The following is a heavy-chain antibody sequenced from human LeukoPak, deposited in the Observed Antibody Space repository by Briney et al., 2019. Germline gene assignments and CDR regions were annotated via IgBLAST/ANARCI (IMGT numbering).Heavy chain of an antibody. CDR2: IYYSGST. V-gene: IGHV4-59*01. CDR1: GGSISSYY. J-gene: IGHJ4*02. D-gene: IGHD4-11*01. CDR3: ARATTKEYYFDY. Sequence: SETLSLTCTVSGGSISSYYWSWIRQPPGKGLEWIGYIYYSGSTYYNPSLKSRVTISVDTSKNQFSLKLSSVTAADTAVYYCARATTKEYYFDYWGQGTLVTVSS.